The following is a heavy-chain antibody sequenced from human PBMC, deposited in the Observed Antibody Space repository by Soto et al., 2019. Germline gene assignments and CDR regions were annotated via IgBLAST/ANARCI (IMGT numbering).Heavy chain of an antibody. Sequence: WETLSLTCAVYGGSFSGYYWSWIRQPPGKGLEWIGEINHSGSTNYNPSLKSRVTISVDTSKNQFSLKLSSVTAADTAVYYCARGVKDYDFWSGYYKADYYYYGMDVWGQGTTVTVSS. CDR2: INHSGST. D-gene: IGHD3-3*01. CDR3: ARGVKDYDFWSGYYKADYYYYGMDV. CDR1: GGSFSGYY. V-gene: IGHV4-34*01. J-gene: IGHJ6*02.